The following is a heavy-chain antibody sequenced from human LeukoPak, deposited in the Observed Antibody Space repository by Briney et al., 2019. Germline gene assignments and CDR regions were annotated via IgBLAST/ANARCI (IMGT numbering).Heavy chain of an antibody. D-gene: IGHD1-14*01. J-gene: IGHJ4*02. V-gene: IGHV3-74*01. CDR1: GFSFTNHW. Sequence: GGSLRLSCAACGFSFTNHWMHWVRQVPGKGLVWVSLIKTDGTSTSYADSVKGRFTMSRDNARQMVYLQMNGLRAEDSAVYYCHPLAYNNNWGQGTLVTVSS. CDR3: HPLAYNNN. CDR2: IKTDGTST.